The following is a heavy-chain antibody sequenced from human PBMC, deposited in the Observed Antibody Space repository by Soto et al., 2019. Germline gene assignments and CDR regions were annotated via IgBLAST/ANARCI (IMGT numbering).Heavy chain of an antibody. Sequence: ASVKVSCKASGYTFTGYYMHWVRQAPGQGLEWMGWINPNSGGTNYAQKFQGRVTMTRDTSISTAYMELSRLRSDDTAVYYCARTSALNIVVVPAANYYYYGMDVWGQGTTVTV. V-gene: IGHV1-2*02. J-gene: IGHJ6*02. CDR3: ARTSALNIVVVPAANYYYYGMDV. CDR2: INPNSGGT. D-gene: IGHD2-2*01. CDR1: GYTFTGYY.